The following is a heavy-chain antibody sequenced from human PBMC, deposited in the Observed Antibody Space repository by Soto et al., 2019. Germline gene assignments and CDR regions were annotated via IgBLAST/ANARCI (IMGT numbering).Heavy chain of an antibody. CDR1: VFSVNDNY. Sequence: GGSLRLSCTSSVFSVNDNYMAWVRQAPGKSPEWVAVIFTRGTAHYADSVTGRFTFSRDNSKRTLNLQLNNLRAEDTAVYYCTKLWGYYFESWGQGTLVTVSS. D-gene: IGHD3-22*01. J-gene: IGHJ4*02. V-gene: IGHV3-53*01. CDR2: IFTRGTA. CDR3: TKLWGYYFES.